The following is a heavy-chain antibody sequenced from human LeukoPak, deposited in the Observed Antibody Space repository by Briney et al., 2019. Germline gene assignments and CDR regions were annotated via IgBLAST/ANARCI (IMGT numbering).Heavy chain of an antibody. Sequence: SETLSLTCTVSDGSVSNYYWSWIRQPAGKGLEWIGRIYTSGSTNYNPSLKSRVTMSVDTSKNQFSLKLSSVTAADTAVYYCARQTTMTTEIDYWGQGTLVTVSS. D-gene: IGHD4-11*01. CDR2: IYTSGST. J-gene: IGHJ4*02. V-gene: IGHV4-4*07. CDR1: DGSVSNYY. CDR3: ARQTTMTTEIDY.